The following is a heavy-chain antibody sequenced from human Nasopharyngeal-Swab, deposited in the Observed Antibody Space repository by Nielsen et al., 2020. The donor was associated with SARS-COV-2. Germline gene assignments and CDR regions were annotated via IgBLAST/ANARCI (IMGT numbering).Heavy chain of an antibody. CDR3: ARGRGGQQLVRTYYYYGLDV. D-gene: IGHD1-1*01. CDR2: INHSGTT. CDR1: GGSLSGHY. V-gene: IGHV4-34*01. Sequence: SETLSLTCGVYGGSLSGHYWSWIRQPPGKGLEGIGEINHSGTTNYKPSLKSRVTISVDTTKNQFSLKVRSVSAADTAIYFCARGRGGQQLVRTYYYYGLDVWGQGTTVTVSS. J-gene: IGHJ6*02.